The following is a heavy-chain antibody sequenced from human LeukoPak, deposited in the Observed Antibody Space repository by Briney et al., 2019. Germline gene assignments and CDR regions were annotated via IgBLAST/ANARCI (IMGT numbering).Heavy chain of an antibody. V-gene: IGHV4-59*01. Sequence: SETLSLTCTVSGGSISSSYWSWIRQPPGKGLEWIGYISDSGRTNYKPSLKIRVTISVDTSKNQFSLKLSSVTAADTAVYYCAREVIWFGEGYMDVWGKGTTVTVSS. D-gene: IGHD3-10*01. J-gene: IGHJ6*03. CDR3: AREVIWFGEGYMDV. CDR1: GGSISSSY. CDR2: ISDSGRT.